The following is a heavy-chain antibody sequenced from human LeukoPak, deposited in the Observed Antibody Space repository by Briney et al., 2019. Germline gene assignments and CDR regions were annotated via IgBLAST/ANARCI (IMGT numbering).Heavy chain of an antibody. CDR2: ISGSGGST. CDR1: GFTFSSYA. D-gene: IGHD6-19*01. J-gene: IGHJ4*02. V-gene: IGHV3-23*01. CDR3: AKRPIAVADIGY. Sequence: PGGSLRPSCAASGFTFSSYAMSWVRQAPGKGLEWVSAISGSGGSTYYADSVKGRFTISRDNSKNTLYLQMNSLSAEDTAVYYCAKRPIAVADIGYWGQGTLVTVSS.